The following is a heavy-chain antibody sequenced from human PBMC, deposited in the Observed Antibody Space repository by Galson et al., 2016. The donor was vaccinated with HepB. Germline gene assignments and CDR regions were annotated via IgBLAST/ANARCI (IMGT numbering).Heavy chain of an antibody. CDR3: ARVKQFYYGLDV. Sequence: SLRLSCAASEFNFKNYIMNWVRQAPGKGLEWVSVIYSGDNTHYADSVKGRFTISRDNSKNTLYLRMNPLRADDTAVYYCARVKQFYYGLDVWGQGTTVTVSS. CDR2: IYSGDNT. CDR1: EFNFKNYI. J-gene: IGHJ6*02. D-gene: IGHD6-19*01. V-gene: IGHV3-53*01.